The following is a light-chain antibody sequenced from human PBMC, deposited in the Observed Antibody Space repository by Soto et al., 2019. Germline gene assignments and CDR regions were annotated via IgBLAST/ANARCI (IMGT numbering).Light chain of an antibody. CDR2: GAS. J-gene: IGKJ4*01. V-gene: IGKV3-20*01. CDR1: QSVSSSY. CDR3: QQYGRSLT. Sequence: EIVLTQSPGTLSLSPGERATLSCRASQSVSSSYLAWYQQKPGQAPRLLIYGASSRATGIPDRFSGSGSGTDFTLTISRLAPEDFAVYYCQQYGRSLTFGGGTKVDIK.